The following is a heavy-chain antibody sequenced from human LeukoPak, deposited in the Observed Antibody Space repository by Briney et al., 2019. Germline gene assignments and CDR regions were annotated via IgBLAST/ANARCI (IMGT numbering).Heavy chain of an antibody. J-gene: IGHJ3*02. D-gene: IGHD2-2*02. Sequence: SETLSLTCAVSGYSISSGYYWCWIRQPPGKGLEWIGSIYHSGSTYYNPSLKSRVTISVDTSKNQFSLKLSSVTAADTAVYYCARPGGYCSSTSCYKDDAFDIWGQGTMVTVSS. CDR1: GYSISSGYY. V-gene: IGHV4-38-2*01. CDR3: ARPGGYCSSTSCYKDDAFDI. CDR2: IYHSGST.